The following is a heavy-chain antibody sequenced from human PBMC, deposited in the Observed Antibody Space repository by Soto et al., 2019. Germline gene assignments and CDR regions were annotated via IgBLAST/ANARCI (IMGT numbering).Heavy chain of an antibody. V-gene: IGHV4-4*07. Sequence: SDTLSLTCSVSDGSISSYSWNWIRQPAGKGLEWIGRIYTSGSTNFNPSLRSRVTMSVDTSKNQFSLNLRSVTAADTAMYYCARGLRPPSNPTNWFGSWGQGILFPVS. CDR1: DGSISSYS. CDR3: ARGLRPPSNPTNWFGS. J-gene: IGHJ5*01. CDR2: IYTSGST. D-gene: IGHD2-8*01.